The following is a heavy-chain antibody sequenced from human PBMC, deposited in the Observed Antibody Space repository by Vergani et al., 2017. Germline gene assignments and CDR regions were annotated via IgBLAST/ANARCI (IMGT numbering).Heavy chain of an antibody. CDR1: GFTFSDYY. Sequence: QVQLVGSGGGLVKPGGSLRLSCAASGFTFSDYYMSWIRQAPGKGLEWGSYISSSGSTIYYADSVKSRFTISRDNAKNSLYLQMNSLRAEDTAVYYCAGQYPYSSSGKGYFDYWGQGTLVTVSS. J-gene: IGHJ4*02. D-gene: IGHD6-13*01. V-gene: IGHV3-11*01. CDR3: AGQYPYSSSGKGYFDY. CDR2: ISSSGSTI.